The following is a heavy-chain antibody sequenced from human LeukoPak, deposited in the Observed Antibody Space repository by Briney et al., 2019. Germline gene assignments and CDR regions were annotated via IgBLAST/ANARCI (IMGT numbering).Heavy chain of an antibody. CDR3: ASVKSGDNWFDP. D-gene: IGHD1-14*01. CDR2: IISIFGTA. V-gene: IGHV1-69*05. CDR1: GGTFSSYA. J-gene: IGHJ5*02. Sequence: SVKVSCKASGGTFSSYAISWVRQAPGQGLEWMGGIISIFGTANYAQKFQGRVTITTDESTSTAYMELSSLRSEDTAVYYCASVKSGDNWFDPWGQGTLVTVSS.